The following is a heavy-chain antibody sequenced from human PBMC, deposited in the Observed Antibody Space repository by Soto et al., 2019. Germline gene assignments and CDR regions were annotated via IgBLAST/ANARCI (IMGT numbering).Heavy chain of an antibody. V-gene: IGHV3-30*18. Sequence: PGGSLRLSCAASGFTFSSYGMHWVRQAPGKGLEWVAVISYDGSNKYYADSVKGRFTISRDNSKNTLYLQMNSLRAEDTAVYYCAKGVGGYNWSAADYWGQGTLVTVSS. D-gene: IGHD1-20*01. J-gene: IGHJ4*02. CDR1: GFTFSSYG. CDR2: ISYDGSNK. CDR3: AKGVGGYNWSAADY.